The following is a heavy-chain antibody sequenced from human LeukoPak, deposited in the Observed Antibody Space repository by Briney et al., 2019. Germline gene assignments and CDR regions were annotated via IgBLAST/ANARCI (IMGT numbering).Heavy chain of an antibody. CDR1: GFTFSPYW. J-gene: IGHJ5*02. CDR3: ARELQTSGFDP. CDR2: ISSSGNNM. V-gene: IGHV3-48*04. D-gene: IGHD6-19*01. Sequence: GGSLRLSCAASGFTFSPYWMHWVRQAPGKGLEWVSYISSSGNNMDYADSVKGRFTISRDNAKNSLYLQMNSLRADDTALYYCARELQTSGFDPWGQGTLVIVSS.